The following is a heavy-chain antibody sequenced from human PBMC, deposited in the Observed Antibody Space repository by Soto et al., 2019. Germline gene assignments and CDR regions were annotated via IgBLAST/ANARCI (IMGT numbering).Heavy chain of an antibody. Sequence: QVQLVESGGGVVQPGRSLRLSCAASGFTFSSYGMHWVRQAPGKGLEWVAVISYDGSNKYYADSVKGRFTISRDNSKNTLYLQMNSLRAEDTAVYYCAKDGSYSSSWFGGGQGCYFDYWGQGTLVTVSS. J-gene: IGHJ4*02. CDR2: ISYDGSNK. D-gene: IGHD6-13*01. CDR3: AKDGSYSSSWFGGGQGCYFDY. CDR1: GFTFSSYG. V-gene: IGHV3-30*18.